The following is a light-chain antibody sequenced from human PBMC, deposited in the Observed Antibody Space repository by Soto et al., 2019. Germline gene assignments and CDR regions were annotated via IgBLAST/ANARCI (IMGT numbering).Light chain of an antibody. CDR2: GAS. CDR1: QSVSSN. J-gene: IGKJ4*01. V-gene: IGKV3-15*01. CDR3: QQHNNGALT. Sequence: EIVMTQSPATLSVSPGERATLSCRASQSVSSNLAWYQQKPGQAPRLLIYGASTRATGIPARFSGSGSGTEFTLTISSLQSEDFAVYYCQQHNNGALTFGGGTKVEIK.